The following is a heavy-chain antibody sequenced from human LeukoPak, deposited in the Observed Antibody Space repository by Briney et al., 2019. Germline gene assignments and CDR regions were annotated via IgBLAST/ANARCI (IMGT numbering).Heavy chain of an antibody. Sequence: ASVKVSCKASGYTFTSYDINWVRQATGQGLEWMGWMNPNSGNTGYAQKFQGRVTMTRNTSISTAYMELSSLRSEDTAVYYCARVRILSKYSGSYQNPVLSYWGQGTLVTVSS. CDR1: GYTFTSYD. CDR2: MNPNSGNT. CDR3: ARVRILSKYSGSYQNPVLSY. D-gene: IGHD1-26*01. J-gene: IGHJ4*02. V-gene: IGHV1-8*01.